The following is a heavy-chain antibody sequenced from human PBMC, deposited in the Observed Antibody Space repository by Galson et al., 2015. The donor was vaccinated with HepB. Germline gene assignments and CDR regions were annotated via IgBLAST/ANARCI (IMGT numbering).Heavy chain of an antibody. Sequence: SLRLSCAASGFTFSSYTMHWVRQAPGKGLEWVAVMWYDGRKQYYADSVKGRFTISRDISKNTIYLQMNSLRGEDTAVYYCVRDGSELQMPDAFDIWGQGTMVTVSS. CDR3: VRDGSELQMPDAFDI. CDR2: MWYDGRKQ. CDR1: GFTFSSYT. V-gene: IGHV3-33*01. D-gene: IGHD2-15*01. J-gene: IGHJ3*02.